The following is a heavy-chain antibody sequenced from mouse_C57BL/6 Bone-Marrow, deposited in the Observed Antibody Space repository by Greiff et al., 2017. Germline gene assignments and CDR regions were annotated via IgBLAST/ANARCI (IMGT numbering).Heavy chain of an antibody. J-gene: IGHJ4*01. CDR1: GYTFTSYW. CDR2: IYPGSGSA. D-gene: IGHD2-10*01. CDR3: ARSSYYCYARDY. Sequence: QVQLQQPGAELVKPGASVKMSCKASGYTFTSYWITWVKQRPGQGLEWIGDIYPGSGSANYNEKFQSKATLTVDTSSSTAYMQLSSLTSEDTAVYYCARSSYYCYARDYWGQGTSVTVSS. V-gene: IGHV1-55*01.